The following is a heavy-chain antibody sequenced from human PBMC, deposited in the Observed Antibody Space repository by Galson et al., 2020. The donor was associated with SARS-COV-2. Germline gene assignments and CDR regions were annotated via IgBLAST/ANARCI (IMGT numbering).Heavy chain of an antibody. CDR1: GSTSRNKA. D-gene: IGHD2-15*01. CDR2: LTYEGSAD. CDR3: AKEEGSVRYYFDK. Sequence: GGPLRPPCAPPGSTSRNKAITWARQPPGKGMEWVHRLTYEGSADYYEDHARGRFTVPRDDSKNTLYLQMDSLRPEDTAVYYCAKEEGSVRYYFDKWGQGTMVIVAS. V-gene: IGHV3-30*04. J-gene: IGHJ4*02.